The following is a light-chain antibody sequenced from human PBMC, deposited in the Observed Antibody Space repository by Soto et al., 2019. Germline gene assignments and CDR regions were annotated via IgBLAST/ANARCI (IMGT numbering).Light chain of an antibody. CDR2: EVN. CDR1: SSDVGAYNY. CDR3: SSYAGSNNFDV. V-gene: IGLV2-8*01. Sequence: QSALTQPPSASGSPGQSVTISCTGTSSDVGAYNYVSWYQQHPGKAPKLVIYEVNKRPSGVPDRFSGSKAGNTASLTVSGLQAEAEADYYCSSYAGSNNFDVFGTGTKVTVL. J-gene: IGLJ1*01.